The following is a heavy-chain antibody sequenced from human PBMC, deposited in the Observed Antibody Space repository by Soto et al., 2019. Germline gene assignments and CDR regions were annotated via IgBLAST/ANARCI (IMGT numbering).Heavy chain of an antibody. D-gene: IGHD1-26*01. CDR2: ISHTGDT. CDR3: ARIVVGVTVDL. V-gene: IGHV4-61*01. J-gene: IGHJ4*02. CDR1: DASVWSDSYF. Sequence: KTSETLSLTCTVSDASVWSDSYFWTWIRQPPGKGLEWIAYISHTGDTNYNPSLKSRVTISIDTSRNQFSLTVTSVTAADTAVYFRARIVVGVTVDLWGQGSLVTVSS.